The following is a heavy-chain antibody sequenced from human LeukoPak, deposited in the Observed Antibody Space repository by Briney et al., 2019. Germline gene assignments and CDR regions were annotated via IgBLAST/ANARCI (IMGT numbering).Heavy chain of an antibody. Sequence: GSLRLSCAASGFTFSSYWMSWVRQAPGKGLEWAANIKQDGSEKYYVDSVKGRFTISRDNAKNSLYLQMNSLRAEDTAVYYCARSLVGASPGHDAFDIWGQGTMVTVSS. CDR3: ARSLVGASPGHDAFDI. CDR1: GFTFSSYW. J-gene: IGHJ3*02. CDR2: IKQDGSEK. D-gene: IGHD1-26*01. V-gene: IGHV3-7*01.